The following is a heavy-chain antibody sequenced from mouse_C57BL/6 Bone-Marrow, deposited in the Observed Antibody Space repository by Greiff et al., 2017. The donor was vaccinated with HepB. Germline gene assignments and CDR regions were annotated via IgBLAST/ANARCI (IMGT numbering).Heavy chain of an antibody. CDR2: ISSGGSYT. V-gene: IGHV5-6*01. CDR1: GFTFSSYG. Sequence: EVKVVESGGDLVKPGGSLKLSCAASGFTFSSYGMSWVRQTPDKRLEWVATISSGGSYTYYPDSVKGRFTISRDNAKNTLYLQMSSLKSEDTAMYYCASMITTPFDYWGQGTTLTVSS. J-gene: IGHJ2*01. D-gene: IGHD2-4*01. CDR3: ASMITTPFDY.